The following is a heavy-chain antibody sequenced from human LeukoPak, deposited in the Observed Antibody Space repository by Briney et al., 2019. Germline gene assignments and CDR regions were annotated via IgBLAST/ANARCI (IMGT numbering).Heavy chain of an antibody. V-gene: IGHV3-30*18. CDR2: ISFDGSKR. Sequence: GRSLKLSCAASEFTFSSSGMHWVRQAPGKGLEWVAMISFDGSKRYYGDSVKGRFNISRDNSESTLYLQMNSLRAEDTAVYFCAKSMGAVGDFWGQGTLVTVSA. J-gene: IGHJ4*02. CDR3: AKSMGAVGDF. CDR1: EFTFSSSG. D-gene: IGHD2-8*01.